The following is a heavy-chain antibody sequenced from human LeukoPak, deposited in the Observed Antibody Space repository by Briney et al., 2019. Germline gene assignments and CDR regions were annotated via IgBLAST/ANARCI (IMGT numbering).Heavy chain of an antibody. J-gene: IGHJ4*02. CDR2: IYTSGST. Sequence: SETLSLTCTVSGGSIGSYYWSWIRQPAGKGLEWIGRIYTSGSTNYNPSLKSRVTMSVDTSKNQFSLKLSSVTAADTAVYYCARDSPYYDSSGYQASFDYWGQGTLVTVSS. CDR3: ARDSPYYDSSGYQASFDY. V-gene: IGHV4-4*07. CDR1: GGSIGSYY. D-gene: IGHD3-22*01.